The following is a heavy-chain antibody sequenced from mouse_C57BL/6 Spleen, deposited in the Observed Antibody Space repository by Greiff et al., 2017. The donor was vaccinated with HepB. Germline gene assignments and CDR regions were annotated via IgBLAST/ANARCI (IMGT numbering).Heavy chain of an antibody. CDR1: GYAFSSSW. CDR2: IYPGDGDT. D-gene: IGHD2-13*01. Sequence: VQLQQSGPELVKPGASVKISCKASGYAFSSSWMNWVKQRPGKGLEWIGRIYPGDGDTNYNGKFKGKATLTADKSSSTAYMQLSSLTSEDSAVYFCARQDYSDYVWFAYWGQGTLVTVSA. CDR3: ARQDYSDYVWFAY. J-gene: IGHJ3*01. V-gene: IGHV1-82*01.